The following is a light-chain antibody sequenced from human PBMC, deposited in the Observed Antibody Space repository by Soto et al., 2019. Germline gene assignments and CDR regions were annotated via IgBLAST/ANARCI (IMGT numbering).Light chain of an antibody. V-gene: IGKV3-20*01. CDR3: QRYGTSPT. Sequence: EIVLTQSPGTLSLSPGQRATLSCRASQSVGSSYLAWYQQKPGQAPRLLIYGASSRATGIPDRFTGSGSGTDFSLTISRLEPEDVAVYYCQRYGTSPTFGGGTKVEIK. CDR2: GAS. CDR1: QSVGSSY. J-gene: IGKJ4*01.